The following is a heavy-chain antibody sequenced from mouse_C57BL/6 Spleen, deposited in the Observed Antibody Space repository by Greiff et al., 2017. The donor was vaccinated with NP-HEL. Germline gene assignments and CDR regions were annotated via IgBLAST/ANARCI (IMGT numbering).Heavy chain of an antibody. J-gene: IGHJ1*03. CDR1: GYTFTSYW. CDR2: IDPSDSYT. V-gene: IGHV1-59*01. CDR3: ARWSSWYFDV. Sequence: QVQLQQPGAELVRPGTSVKLSCKASGYTFTSYWMHWVKQRPGQGLEWIGVIDPSDSYTNYNQKFKGKATLTVDTSSSTAYMQLSSLTSEDSAVYYCARWSSWYFDVWGTGTTVTVSS.